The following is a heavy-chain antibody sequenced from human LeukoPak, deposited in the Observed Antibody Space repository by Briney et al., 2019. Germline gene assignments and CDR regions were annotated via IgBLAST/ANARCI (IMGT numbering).Heavy chain of an antibody. V-gene: IGHV1-2*06. CDR3: ARVGGWYANWFDP. D-gene: IGHD6-19*01. Sequence: ASVKVSCKASGYTFTGYYMHWVRQAPGQGLEWMGRINPNSGGTNYAQKFQGRVTMTRETSISTAYMELSSLRSDDTAVYYCARVGGWYANWFDPWGQGTLVTVSS. J-gene: IGHJ5*02. CDR2: INPNSGGT. CDR1: GYTFTGYY.